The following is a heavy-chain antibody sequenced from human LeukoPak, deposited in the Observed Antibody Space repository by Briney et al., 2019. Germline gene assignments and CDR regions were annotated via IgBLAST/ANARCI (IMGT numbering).Heavy chain of an antibody. CDR1: GFSFSSYW. J-gene: IGHJ4*02. CDR2: IKQEGSEK. CDR3: ARGPYYYDSSGYYCDY. D-gene: IGHD3-22*01. V-gene: IGHV3-7*01. Sequence: GGSLRLFCAASGFSFSSYWMSWVRQAPGKGLEWVANIKQEGSEKYYVDSVKGRFTISRDNAKNSLYLQMNSLRAEDTAVYYCARGPYYYDSSGYYCDYWGQGTLVTVSS.